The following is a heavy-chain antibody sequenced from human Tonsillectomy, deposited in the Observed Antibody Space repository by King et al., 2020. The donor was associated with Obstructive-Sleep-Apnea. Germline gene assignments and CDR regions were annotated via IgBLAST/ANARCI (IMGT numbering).Heavy chain of an antibody. J-gene: IGHJ5*02. Sequence: LQLQESGPGLVKPSETLSLTCTVSGGSISSSSYYWGWIRQSPGKGLEWIGSIYYSGSTYYNPSLKSRVTISVDTSKNQFSLKLSSVTAADTAVYYCYGSGSYYNEGVWFDPWGQGTLVTVSS. CDR2: IYYSGST. V-gene: IGHV4-39*07. CDR3: YGSGSYYNEGVWFDP. CDR1: GGSISSSSYY. D-gene: IGHD3-10*01.